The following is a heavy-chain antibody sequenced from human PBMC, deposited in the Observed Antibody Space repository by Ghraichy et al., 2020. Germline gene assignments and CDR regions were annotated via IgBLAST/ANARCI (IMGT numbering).Heavy chain of an antibody. J-gene: IGHJ4*02. D-gene: IGHD1-26*01. CDR3: ARMRGSKQFDY. V-gene: IGHV3-7*03. CDR2: IKQDGSEK. CDR1: GFTFSSYW. Sequence: GGSLRLSCAVSGFTFSSYWMSWVRQAPGKGLEWVANIKQDGSEKYYVDSVKGRFTISRDNAKNSLYLQMNSLRAEDTAVYYCARMRGSKQFDYWGQGTLVTVSS.